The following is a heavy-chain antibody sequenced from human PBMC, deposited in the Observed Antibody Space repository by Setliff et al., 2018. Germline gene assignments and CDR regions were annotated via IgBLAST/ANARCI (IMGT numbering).Heavy chain of an antibody. Sequence: GGSLRLSCAASGFTFSSYTMSWVRQAPGKGLEWVSSISSSSSYIYYADSVKGRFTISRDNAKNSLYLQMNSLRAEDTAVYYCARDLTGGYYSSPLDYWGQGTLVTVSS. J-gene: IGHJ4*02. CDR2: ISSSSSYI. CDR1: GFTFSSYT. V-gene: IGHV3-21*01. CDR3: ARDLTGGYYSSPLDY. D-gene: IGHD3-10*01.